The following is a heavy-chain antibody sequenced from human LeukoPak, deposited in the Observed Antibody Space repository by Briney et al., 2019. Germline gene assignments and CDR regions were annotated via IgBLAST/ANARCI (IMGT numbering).Heavy chain of an antibody. D-gene: IGHD5-18*01. CDR3: ARDPDTAMPPDAFDI. J-gene: IGHJ3*02. Sequence: QPGGSLRLSCAASGFTFSRYNMNWVRQAPGKGPVWVSYISSSSSTIYYADSVKGRFTISRDNAKNSLYLQMNSLRAEDTAVYYCARDPDTAMPPDAFDIWGQGTVVTVSS. CDR2: ISSSSSTI. V-gene: IGHV3-48*01. CDR1: GFTFSRYN.